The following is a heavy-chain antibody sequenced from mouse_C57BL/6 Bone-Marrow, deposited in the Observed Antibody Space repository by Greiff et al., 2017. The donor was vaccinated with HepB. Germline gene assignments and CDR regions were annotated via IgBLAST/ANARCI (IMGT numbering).Heavy chain of an antibody. Sequence: EVKLQESGGGLVKPGGSLKLSCAASGFTFSSYAMSWVRQTPEKRLEWVATISDGGSYTYYPDNVKGRFTISRDNAKNNLYLQMSRLKSGDTAVYYSARDWGRDYWGQGTTLTVSS. V-gene: IGHV5-4*01. CDR2: ISDGGSYT. CDR3: ARDWGRDY. CDR1: GFTFSSYA. J-gene: IGHJ2*01.